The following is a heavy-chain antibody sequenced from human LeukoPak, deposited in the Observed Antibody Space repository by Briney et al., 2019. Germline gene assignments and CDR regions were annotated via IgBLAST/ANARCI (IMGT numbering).Heavy chain of an antibody. J-gene: IGHJ4*02. CDR1: GGSISSYY. Sequence: SETLSLTCTVSGGSISSYYWSWIRQPPGKGLEWIGYIYYSGSTNYNPSLKSRVTISVDTSKNQFSLKLSSVTAADTAVYYCARALDYYDSSGYTYFAGWGQGTLVTVSS. CDR3: ARALDYYDSSGYTYFAG. D-gene: IGHD3-22*01. V-gene: IGHV4-59*01. CDR2: IYYSGST.